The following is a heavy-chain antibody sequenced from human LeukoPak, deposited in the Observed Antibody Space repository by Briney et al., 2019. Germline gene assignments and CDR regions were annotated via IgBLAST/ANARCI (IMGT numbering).Heavy chain of an antibody. Sequence: SETLSLTCAVYGGSFSGYYWSWIRQPPGKGLEWIGEINHSGSTNYNPSLKSRVTISVDTSKNQFSLKLSSVTAADTAVYYCARIVPGGRYHYDSSGYIDYWGQGTLVTVSS. J-gene: IGHJ4*02. D-gene: IGHD3-22*01. CDR3: ARIVPGGRYHYDSSGYIDY. CDR2: INHSGST. V-gene: IGHV4-34*01. CDR1: GGSFSGYY.